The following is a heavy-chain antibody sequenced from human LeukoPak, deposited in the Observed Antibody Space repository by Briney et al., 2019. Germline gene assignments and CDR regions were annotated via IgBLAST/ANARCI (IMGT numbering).Heavy chain of an antibody. J-gene: IGHJ6*02. CDR1: GFTFSDYY. D-gene: IGHD2-8*01. CDR3: ALGTINKDFYFGMDV. CDR2: ISNSGSTV. V-gene: IGHV3-11*01. Sequence: GGSLRLSCAASGFTFSDYYMTWLRQAPWKGLEWLSYISNSGSTVFYADSVKGRFTVSRDNAKRSLYLQIESLRDDDTAVYHCALGTINKDFYFGMDVWGQGTTVTVSS.